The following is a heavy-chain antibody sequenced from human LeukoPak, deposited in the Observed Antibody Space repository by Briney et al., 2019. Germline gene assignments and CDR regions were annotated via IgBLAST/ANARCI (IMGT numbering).Heavy chain of an antibody. J-gene: IGHJ4*02. Sequence: GGSLRLPCAASGFTFSSYAMSWVRQAPGKGLEWVSAISGSGGSTYYADSVKGRFTISRDNSKNTLYLQMNSLRAEDTAVYYCAKAEYNWNYGPFDYWGQGTLVTVSS. D-gene: IGHD1-7*01. CDR3: AKAEYNWNYGPFDY. V-gene: IGHV3-23*01. CDR2: ISGSGGST. CDR1: GFTFSSYA.